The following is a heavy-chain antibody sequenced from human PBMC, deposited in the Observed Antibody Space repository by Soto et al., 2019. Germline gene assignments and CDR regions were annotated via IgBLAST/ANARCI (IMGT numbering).Heavy chain of an antibody. J-gene: IGHJ4*02. CDR1: GYIFTSFY. CDR3: ASPQAPLDTAMNY. V-gene: IGHV1-46*01. D-gene: IGHD5-18*01. CDR2: IDTSDGTT. Sequence: ASVKVSCKGSGYIFTSFYMHWVRQAPGQGLEWMGRIDTSDGTTSHAQNLQGRVSMTRDTSTSTAYMDLSSLRSDDTALYYCASPQAPLDTAMNYWGQG.